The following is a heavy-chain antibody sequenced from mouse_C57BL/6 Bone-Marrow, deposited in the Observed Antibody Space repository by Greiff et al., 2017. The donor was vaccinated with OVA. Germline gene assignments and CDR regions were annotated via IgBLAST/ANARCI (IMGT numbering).Heavy chain of an antibody. CDR1: GFTFSSYA. D-gene: IGHD2-1*01. CDR2: ISSGGDYI. J-gene: IGHJ4*01. CDR3: TRLLDAMDN. V-gene: IGHV5-9-1*02. Sequence: EVMLVESGEGLVKPGGSLKLSCAASGFTFSSYAMSWVRQTPEKRLEWVAYISSGGDYIYYADTVKGRCTISRDNARNTLYLQMSSLKSENTAMYYCTRLLDAMDNWGQGTSVTVTS.